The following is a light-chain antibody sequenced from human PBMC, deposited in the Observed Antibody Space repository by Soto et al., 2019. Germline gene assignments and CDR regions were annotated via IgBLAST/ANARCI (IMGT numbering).Light chain of an antibody. CDR2: GTS. CDR1: QSVSSNY. Sequence: EIVLTQSPGTLSLSPGKRATLSCRARQSVSSNYLAWYQQKPGQTPRLLIYGTSSRATGIPDRFSGSGSGTDFTLTISRLEPEDFAVYYCQQYGNSPPRTFGQGTKLEIK. J-gene: IGKJ2*01. V-gene: IGKV3-20*01. CDR3: QQYGNSPPRT.